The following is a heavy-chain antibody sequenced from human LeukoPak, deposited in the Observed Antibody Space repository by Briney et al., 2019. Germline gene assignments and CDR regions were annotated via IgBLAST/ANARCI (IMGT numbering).Heavy chain of an antibody. CDR2: ISAYNGNT. Sequence: GASVKVSCKASGYTFTSYGISWVRQAPGHGLEWMGWISAYNGNTNYAQKLQGRVTMTTDTSTSTAYMELRSLRSDDTAVYYCATDPYSYGGGYFDYWGQGTLVTVSS. D-gene: IGHD5-18*01. CDR3: ATDPYSYGGGYFDY. J-gene: IGHJ4*02. CDR1: GYTFTSYG. V-gene: IGHV1-18*01.